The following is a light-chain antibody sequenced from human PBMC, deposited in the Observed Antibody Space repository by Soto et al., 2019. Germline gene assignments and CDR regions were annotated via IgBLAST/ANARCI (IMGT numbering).Light chain of an antibody. Sequence: DIQMTQSPSSLSASVGDRVTITCRASQGINQYLNWYQQKPGKAPKLLIYVASSLQSGVPDRFSGSGSGTDFTLTISSLQAEDVAVYYCQQYYNNPSFTFGQGTKLEIK. J-gene: IGKJ2*01. CDR2: VAS. CDR3: QQYYNNPSFT. V-gene: IGKV1-39*01. CDR1: QGINQY.